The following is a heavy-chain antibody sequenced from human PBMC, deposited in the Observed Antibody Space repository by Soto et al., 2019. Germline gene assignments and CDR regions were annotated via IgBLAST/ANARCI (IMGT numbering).Heavy chain of an antibody. CDR2: ISYDGSNK. CDR1: GFTFSSYA. CDR3: AREIAAAGTSLDY. V-gene: IGHV3-30-3*01. Sequence: PGGSLRLSCAASGFTFSSYAMHWVRQAPGKGLEWVAVISYDGSNKYYADSVKGRFTISRDNSKNTLYLQMNSLRAEDTAVYYCAREIAAAGTSLDYWGQGTLVTVSS. J-gene: IGHJ4*02. D-gene: IGHD6-13*01.